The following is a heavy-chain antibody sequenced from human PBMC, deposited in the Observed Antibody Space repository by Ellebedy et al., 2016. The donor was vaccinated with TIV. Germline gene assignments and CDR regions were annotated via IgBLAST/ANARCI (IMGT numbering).Heavy chain of an antibody. CDR1: GFSFSTYW. CDR2: INSDGSGI. J-gene: IGHJ4*02. V-gene: IGHV3-74*01. CDR3: ARAAYWHFDY. Sequence: GGSLRLXXAASGFSFSTYWMHWVRQAPGKGLVWASRINSDGSGITYADSVKGRVTISRDNAKNTAYLQMNSLRAEDTAVFYCARAAYWHFDYWGQGTLVTVSS. D-gene: IGHD2-15*01.